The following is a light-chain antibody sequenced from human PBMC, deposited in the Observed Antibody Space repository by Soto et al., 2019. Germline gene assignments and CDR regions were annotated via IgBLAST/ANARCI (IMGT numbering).Light chain of an antibody. Sequence: QSVLTQPRSVSGSPGQSVTISCTGTSSDVGGYNYVSWYQQHPGKAPKLMIYDVSKRPSGVPDRFSGSKSGNTASLTISGLQADDEADYYCCSYAGRYYVFGTGTKLTVL. J-gene: IGLJ1*01. V-gene: IGLV2-11*01. CDR3: CSYAGRYYV. CDR2: DVS. CDR1: SSDVGGYNY.